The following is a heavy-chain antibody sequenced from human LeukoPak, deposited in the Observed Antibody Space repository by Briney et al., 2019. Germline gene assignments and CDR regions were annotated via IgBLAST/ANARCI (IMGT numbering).Heavy chain of an antibody. Sequence: GGSLRLSCAASGFTFSTYWMTWVRQAPGKGLEWVAFIRYDGSNKYYADSVKGRFTISRDNSKNTLYLQMNSLRADGTAVYYCAGVDAAMPDALDIWGQGTTVTVSS. J-gene: IGHJ3*02. V-gene: IGHV3-30*02. D-gene: IGHD5-18*01. CDR2: IRYDGSNK. CDR3: AGVDAAMPDALDI. CDR1: GFTFSTYW.